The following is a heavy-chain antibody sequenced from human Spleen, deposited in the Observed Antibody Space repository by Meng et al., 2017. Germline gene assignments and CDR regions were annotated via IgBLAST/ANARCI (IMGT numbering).Heavy chain of an antibody. J-gene: IGHJ5*02. Sequence: VQLKQSGPGLVRPSETLSLTCTVSGYSVTSGNYYWSWIRQPPGKGPEWIGYIYYTGSTNYNPSLKSRLTMSIDTSKNRFSLKLTSVTAADTAVYYCARDPHTTGTYDLWGQGTLVTVSS. CDR2: IYYTGST. CDR3: ARDPHTTGTYDL. D-gene: IGHD1-1*01. CDR1: GYSVTSGNYY. V-gene: IGHV4-61*03.